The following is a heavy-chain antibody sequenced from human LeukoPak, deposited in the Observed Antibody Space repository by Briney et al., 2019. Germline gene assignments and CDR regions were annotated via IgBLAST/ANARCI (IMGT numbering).Heavy chain of an antibody. V-gene: IGHV1-18*01. D-gene: IGHD6-13*01. CDR1: GYTFTSYG. CDR3: ARYGEYSGSWYGPLAY. J-gene: IGHJ4*02. Sequence: ASVKVSCKASGYTFTSYGISWVRQPPGQGLEGVGWISAYNGNTTYAQKLQGRVTMTTDTSTSTAYMELRSLRSDDTAVYYCARYGEYSGSWYGPLAYWGQGTLVTVSS. CDR2: ISAYNGNT.